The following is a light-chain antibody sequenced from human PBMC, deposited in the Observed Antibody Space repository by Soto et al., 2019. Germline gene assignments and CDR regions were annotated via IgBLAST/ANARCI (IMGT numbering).Light chain of an antibody. Sequence: QMTQSPSSLSASVGDRVTITCRASQSIIRYLAWYQQKQGKPPKLLIYAASTLQSGVPSRFSGSGSATDFTLTISGLQPEDVATYYCQKSDDVPYTFGKG. CDR1: QSIIRY. CDR2: AAS. J-gene: IGKJ2*01. V-gene: IGKV1-27*01. CDR3: QKSDDVPYT.